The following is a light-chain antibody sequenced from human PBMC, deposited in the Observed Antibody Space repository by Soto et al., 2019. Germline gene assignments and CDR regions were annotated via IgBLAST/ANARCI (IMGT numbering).Light chain of an antibody. CDR1: QSISRN. CDR2: SAS. V-gene: IGKV3-15*01. Sequence: EIVMTQSPATLSVSPGEGATLSCRASQSISRNLAWYQQKPGQAPRLLIFSASTRATGIPARSSGSGSGTEFTLTISSLQSEDSAVYYCHQYNNWLLFTFGPGTKVDIK. J-gene: IGKJ3*01. CDR3: HQYNNWLLFT.